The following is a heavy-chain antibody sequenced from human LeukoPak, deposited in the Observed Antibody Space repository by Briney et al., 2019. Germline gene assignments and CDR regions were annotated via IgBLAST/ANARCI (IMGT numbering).Heavy chain of an antibody. D-gene: IGHD1-26*01. CDR1: GYTFTTYG. J-gene: IGHJ4*02. V-gene: IGHV1-18*01. Sequence: ASVKVSCKASGYTFTTYGITWVRQAPGQGLEWTGWISAYNGNTNYAQKLQGRVTMTTDTSTSTAYMELRSLRSDDTAVYYCARDFSSGWDLFDYWGQGTLVTVSS. CDR2: ISAYNGNT. CDR3: ARDFSSGWDLFDY.